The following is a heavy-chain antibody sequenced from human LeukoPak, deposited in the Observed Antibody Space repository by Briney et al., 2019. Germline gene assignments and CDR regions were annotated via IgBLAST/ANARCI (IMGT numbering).Heavy chain of an antibody. D-gene: IGHD6-13*01. Sequence: SETLSLTCTVSGGSISIYYWSWIRQPPGKGLEWIGEINHSGSTNCNPSLKSRVTISVDTSKNQFSLKLSSVTAADTAVYYCARASSWYPIDYWGQGTLVTVSS. CDR1: GGSISIYY. V-gene: IGHV4-34*01. J-gene: IGHJ4*02. CDR2: INHSGST. CDR3: ARASSWYPIDY.